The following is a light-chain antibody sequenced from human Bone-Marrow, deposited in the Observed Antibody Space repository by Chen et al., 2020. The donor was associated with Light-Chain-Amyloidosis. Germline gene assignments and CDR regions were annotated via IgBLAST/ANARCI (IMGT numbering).Light chain of an antibody. J-gene: IGLJ3*02. V-gene: IGLV3-21*02. CDR1: NIGSTS. CDR3: QVWDRGSDRPV. CDR2: DDS. Sequence: SYVLTQPSSVSVAPGQTATIACGGNNIGSTSVHWYQQTPGQAPLLVVFDDSDRPSGIPGRSSGSTAGNTTTLTISRVEAGDEADYYCQVWDRGSDRPVFGGGTKLTVL.